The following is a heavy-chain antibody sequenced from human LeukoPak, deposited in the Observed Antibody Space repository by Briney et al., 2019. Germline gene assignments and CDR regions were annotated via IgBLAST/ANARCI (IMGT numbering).Heavy chain of an antibody. V-gene: IGHV3-23*01. Sequence: GGSLRLSCAASGFTFSSYATSWVRQAPGKGLEWVSAISGSGGSTYYADSVKGRFTISRDNSKSTLYLQMNSLRAEDTAVYYCAKDASPPAVATWFDPWGQGTLVTVSS. J-gene: IGHJ5*02. D-gene: IGHD6-19*01. CDR3: AKDASPPAVATWFDP. CDR1: GFTFSSYA. CDR2: ISGSGGST.